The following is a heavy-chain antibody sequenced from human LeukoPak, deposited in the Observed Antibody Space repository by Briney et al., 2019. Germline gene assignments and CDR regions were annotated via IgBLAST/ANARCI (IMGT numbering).Heavy chain of an antibody. V-gene: IGHV4-39*07. CDR2: ISYSGTT. CDR3: ARDIRDCSGGSCYSGFVDY. J-gene: IGHJ4*02. Sequence: PSETLSLTCSVSGGSTSSSNYYWDWIRQSPGNGLEWIGSISYSGTTFSNPSLKNRVTISLDTSKNHFSLKLSSVTAADTAVYYCARDIRDCSGGSCYSGFVDYWGQGTLVTVSS. CDR1: GGSTSSSNYY. D-gene: IGHD2-15*01.